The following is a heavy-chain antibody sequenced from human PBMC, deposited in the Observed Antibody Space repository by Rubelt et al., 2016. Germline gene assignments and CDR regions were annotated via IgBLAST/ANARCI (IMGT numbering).Heavy chain of an antibody. CDR3: AHISHLWFGELLSSRWFDP. V-gene: IGHV2-5*01. J-gene: IGHJ5*02. D-gene: IGHD3-10*01. CDR2: IYWNDDK. Sequence: QITLKESGPTLVKPTQTLTLTCTFSGFSLSTSGVGVGWIRQPPGKALEWLALIYWNDDKRYSPSLKSRLTITKDTSKNQVFLTMTNMDPVETATDYCAHISHLWFGELLSSRWFDPWGQGTLVTVSS. CDR1: GFSLSTSGVG.